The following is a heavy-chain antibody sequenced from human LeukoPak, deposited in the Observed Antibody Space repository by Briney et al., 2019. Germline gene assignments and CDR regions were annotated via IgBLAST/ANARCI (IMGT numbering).Heavy chain of an antibody. J-gene: IGHJ4*02. V-gene: IGHV4-39*07. D-gene: IGHD1-26*01. CDR3: GRTSGIHEGNYFDY. CDR2: IYNIGSTGNT. Sequence: PSETLSLTCTVSGHSLSGSSYSWGWIRQPPGKGLEWIGCIYNIGSTGNTHYNPSLKSRLTISEDTSKNQFSLRLSSVTAADTAVYYCGRTSGIHEGNYFDYWGQGTLVTVSS. CDR1: GHSLSGSSYS.